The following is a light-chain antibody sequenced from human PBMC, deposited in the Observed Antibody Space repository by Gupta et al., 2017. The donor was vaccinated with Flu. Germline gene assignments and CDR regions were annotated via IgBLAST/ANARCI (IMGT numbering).Light chain of an antibody. J-gene: IGKJ2*03. CDR1: QTILHSSSHKNY. V-gene: IGKV4-1*01. CDR2: WAS. Sequence: DIVMTQSPDSLAVSLGEKAIINCKSSQTILHSSSHKNYLAWYQLKPGQPPKMLIFWASTRKSGVPDRFSGSGSGTDFTLTINSLQAEDVAVYFCQQTYSSPYSFGQGTKLEIK. CDR3: QQTYSSPYS.